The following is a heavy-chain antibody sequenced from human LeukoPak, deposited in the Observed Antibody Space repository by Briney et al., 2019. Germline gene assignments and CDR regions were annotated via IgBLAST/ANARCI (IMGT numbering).Heavy chain of an antibody. CDR2: ISSSSSYI. CDR3: AREDDCSSTSCYKEFYDY. D-gene: IGHD2-2*02. J-gene: IGHJ4*02. V-gene: IGHV3-21*01. CDR1: GFTFSSYS. Sequence: GGSLRLSCAASGFTFSSYSMNWVRQAPGKGLEWVSSISSSSSYIYYADSVKGRFTISRDNAKNLLYLQMNSLRAEDTAVYYCAREDDCSSTSCYKEFYDYWGQGTLVTVSS.